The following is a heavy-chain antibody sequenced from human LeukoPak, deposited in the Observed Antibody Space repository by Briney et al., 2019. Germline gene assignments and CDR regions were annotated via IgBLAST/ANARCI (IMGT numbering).Heavy chain of an antibody. Sequence: GGSLRLSCAASRFTFNTYWMSWVRQAPGKGLEWVATIKRDGTEKYYVDPVKGRFTISRDNAKNSLYLQMNSLRVEDTAVYYCVRQRRYCSGDSCYQRTFDYWGQGTLVTVSS. CDR2: IKRDGTEK. J-gene: IGHJ4*02. D-gene: IGHD2-15*01. CDR1: RFTFNTYW. CDR3: VRQRRYCSGDSCYQRTFDY. V-gene: IGHV3-7*01.